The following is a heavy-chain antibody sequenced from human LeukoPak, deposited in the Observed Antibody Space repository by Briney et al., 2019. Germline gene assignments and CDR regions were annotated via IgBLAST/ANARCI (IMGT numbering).Heavy chain of an antibody. CDR1: GGSFSGYY. V-gene: IGHV4-34*01. CDR2: INHSGST. J-gene: IGHJ4*02. Sequence: SETLSLTCAVYGGSFSGYYWSWIRQPPGKGLEWLGEINHSGSTNYNPSLKSRVTISVDTSKNQLSLKLSSVTAADTAVYYCASIYDSSGYYPFWGQGTLVTVSS. D-gene: IGHD3-22*01. CDR3: ASIYDSSGYYPF.